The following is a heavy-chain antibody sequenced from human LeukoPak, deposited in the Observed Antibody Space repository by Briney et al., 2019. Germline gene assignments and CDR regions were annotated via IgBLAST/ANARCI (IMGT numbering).Heavy chain of an antibody. CDR3: ARGYCSSTSCYIRPFDAFDI. V-gene: IGHV3-30*02. D-gene: IGHD2-2*02. J-gene: IGHJ3*02. CDR2: IRYDGSNK. CDR1: GFTFSSYG. Sequence: PGGSLRLSCAASGFTFSSYGMHWVRQAPGKGLEWVAFIRYDGSNKYYADSVKGRFTISRDNAKNSLYLQMNSLRAEDTAVYYCARGYCSSTSCYIRPFDAFDIWGQGTMVTVSS.